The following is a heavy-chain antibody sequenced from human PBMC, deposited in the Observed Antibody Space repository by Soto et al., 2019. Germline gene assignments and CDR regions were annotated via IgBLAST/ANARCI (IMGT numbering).Heavy chain of an antibody. J-gene: IGHJ4*02. D-gene: IGHD2-15*01. V-gene: IGHV4-4*02. Sequence: QVQLQESGPGLVKPSGTLSLACAVSGGSISTNNWWSWVRQPPWKGLEWIGEIFHSGSTNYNPSLKSRVTISIEKSKNQFSLKLTSLTAADTAVYYCAGGEAVFGSCWDPLGHWGQGTLVTVSS. CDR2: IFHSGST. CDR1: GGSISTNNW. CDR3: AGGEAVFGSCWDPLGH.